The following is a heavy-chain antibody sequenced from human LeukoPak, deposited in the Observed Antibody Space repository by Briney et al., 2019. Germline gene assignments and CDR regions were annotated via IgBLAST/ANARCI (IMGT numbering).Heavy chain of an antibody. CDR2: ISSSSSYI. V-gene: IGHV3-21*01. CDR3: ARVVVAATQDY. Sequence: GGSLRLSCAASRFTFSSYSMNWVRQAPGKGLEWVSSISSSSSYIYYADSVKGRFTISRDNAKNSLYLQMNSLRAEDTAVYYCARVVVAATQDYWGQGTLVTVSS. D-gene: IGHD2-15*01. CDR1: RFTFSSYS. J-gene: IGHJ4*02.